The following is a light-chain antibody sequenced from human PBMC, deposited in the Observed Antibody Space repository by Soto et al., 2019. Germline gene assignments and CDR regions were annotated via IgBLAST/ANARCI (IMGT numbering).Light chain of an antibody. CDR2: GNS. Sequence: HSVLKQPASGSGAPGEGGPIFYNGKSSKIGAGYDVHWYQQLPGTAPKLLIYGNSNRPSGVPDRFSGSKSGTSASLAITGLQAEDEADYYCQSYDSSLSGFYVFGTGTKVTVL. CDR1: SSKIGAGYD. CDR3: QSYDSSLSGFYV. J-gene: IGLJ1*01. V-gene: IGLV1-40*01.